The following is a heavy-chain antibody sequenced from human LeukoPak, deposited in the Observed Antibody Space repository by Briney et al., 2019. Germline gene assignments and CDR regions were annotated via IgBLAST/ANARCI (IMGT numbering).Heavy chain of an antibody. CDR3: ARVSGDGESSYRALDI. V-gene: IGHV3-21*01. CDR2: ISSSSSYI. CDR1: GFTFSSYG. J-gene: IGHJ3*02. D-gene: IGHD1-26*01. Sequence: PGGTLRLACAASGFTFSSYGMSWVRQAPGMGLESVSSISSSSSYIYYADSVKGRFTISRDNAKNSLYLQMNSLRVEDTAVYYCARVSGDGESSYRALDIWGQGTMVTVSS.